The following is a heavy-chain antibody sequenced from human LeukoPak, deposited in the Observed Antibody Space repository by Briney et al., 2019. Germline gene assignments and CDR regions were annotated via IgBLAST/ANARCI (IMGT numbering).Heavy chain of an antibody. V-gene: IGHV4-39*01. CDR1: GGSISSSSSC. CDR3: ARRSSGQPFDY. D-gene: IGHD3-22*01. Sequence: SEALSLTCTVSGGSISSSSSCWGWIRQPPGKGLEWIGSIYYSGSTYNNPSLKSRLTISVDTSKNQFSLKLSSVTAADTAVYYCARRSSGQPFDYWGQGTLVTVSS. J-gene: IGHJ4*02. CDR2: IYYSGST.